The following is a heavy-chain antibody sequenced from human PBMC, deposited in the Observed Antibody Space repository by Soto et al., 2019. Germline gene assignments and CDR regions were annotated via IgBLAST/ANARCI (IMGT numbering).Heavy chain of an antibody. CDR1: GYTFTSCC. Sequence: ASVNVSCKSSGYTFTSCCISWGRQAPGQGLECMGWISAYNGNTNYAQKLQGRVTMTTDTSTSTAYMELRSLRSDDTAVYYCARDFPQTNYDSSGYYERGDAFDIWGQGTMVTVSS. CDR2: ISAYNGNT. D-gene: IGHD3-22*01. CDR3: ARDFPQTNYDSSGYYERGDAFDI. J-gene: IGHJ3*02. V-gene: IGHV1-18*01.